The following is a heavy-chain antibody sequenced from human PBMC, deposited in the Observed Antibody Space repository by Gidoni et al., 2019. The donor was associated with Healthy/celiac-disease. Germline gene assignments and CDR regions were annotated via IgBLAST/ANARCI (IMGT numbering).Heavy chain of an antibody. CDR2: ISGSGGST. J-gene: IGHJ3*02. Sequence: EGQLLWFGGVFVQPAGFLSLSCAPSGFPFSRYAMSWVRQAPGKGLEWVSAISGSGGSTYYADSVKGRFTISRDNSKNTLYLQMNSLRAEDTAVYYCAKGLSSWYGVDAFDIWGQGTMVTVSS. CDR1: GFPFSRYA. CDR3: AKGLSSWYGVDAFDI. V-gene: IGHV3-23*01. D-gene: IGHD6-13*01.